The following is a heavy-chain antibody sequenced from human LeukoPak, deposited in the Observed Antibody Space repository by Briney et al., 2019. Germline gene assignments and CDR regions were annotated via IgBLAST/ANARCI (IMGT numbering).Heavy chain of an antibody. CDR3: IVSGWYGYFDY. CDR2: IYYSGST. J-gene: IGHJ4*02. V-gene: IGHV4-38-2*02. D-gene: IGHD6-19*01. CDR1: GYSISSGYY. Sequence: PSETLSLTCTVSGYSISSGYYWGWIRQPPGKGLEWIGSIYYSGSTYYNPSLKSRVTISVDTSKNQFSLKLSSVTAADTAVYYCIVSGWYGYFDYWGQGTLVTVSS.